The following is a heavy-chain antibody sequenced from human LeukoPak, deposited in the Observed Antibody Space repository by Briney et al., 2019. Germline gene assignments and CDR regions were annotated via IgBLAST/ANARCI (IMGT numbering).Heavy chain of an antibody. J-gene: IGHJ6*02. CDR1: GYSFTNFD. CDR2: INPNSGGT. D-gene: IGHD6-13*01. V-gene: IGHV1-2*02. Sequence: ASVKVSCKASGYSFTNFDITWVRQAPGQGLEWMGWINPNSGGTNCAQKFQGRVTMTRDTSISTAYMELSRLRSDDTAVYYCARDREYSSSWSPGYYYGMDVWGQGTTVTVSS. CDR3: ARDREYSSSWSPGYYYGMDV.